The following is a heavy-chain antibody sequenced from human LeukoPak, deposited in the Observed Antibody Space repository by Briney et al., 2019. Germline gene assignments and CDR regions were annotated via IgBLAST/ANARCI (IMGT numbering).Heavy chain of an antibody. CDR3: ARDPAAPRFNWFDP. V-gene: IGHV3-74*01. Sequence: RTGGSLRLSCAASGFTFSSYWMHWVRQAPGKGLVWVSRINSDGSSTSYADSVKGRFTISRDNAKNTLYLQMNSLRAEDTAVSYCARDPAAPRFNWFDPWGQGTLATVSS. CDR1: GFTFSSYW. CDR2: INSDGSST. J-gene: IGHJ5*02. D-gene: IGHD6-13*01.